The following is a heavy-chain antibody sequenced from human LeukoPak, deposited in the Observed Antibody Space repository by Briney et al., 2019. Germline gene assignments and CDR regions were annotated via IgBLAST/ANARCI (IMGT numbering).Heavy chain of an antibody. CDR1: GYTFTGYY. Sequence: WASVNVSCKASGYTFTGYYMHWVRQAPGQGLEWMGWISGYNGHPNYAEKLQGRVTMTTDTSTSTAYMELRSLRSDDTAVFYCARESQLRYYYDRSGYYYGALDYWGQGSLVTVSS. V-gene: IGHV1-18*04. J-gene: IGHJ4*02. D-gene: IGHD3-22*01. CDR3: ARESQLRYYYDRSGYYYGALDY. CDR2: ISGYNGHP.